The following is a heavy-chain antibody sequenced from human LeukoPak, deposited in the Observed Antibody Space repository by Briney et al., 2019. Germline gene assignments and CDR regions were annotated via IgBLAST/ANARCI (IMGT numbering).Heavy chain of an antibody. V-gene: IGHV3-48*01. CDR2: ISGSGSAM. CDR3: AKSGSGTTRGWFDP. CDR1: GFTFSSYS. Sequence: PGGSLRLSCAASGFTFSSYSMNWVRRAPGKGLEWVSYISGSGSAMYYADSVKGRFTISRDNSKNTLYLQMNSLRAEDTTVYYCAKSGSGTTRGWFDPWGQGTLVTVSS. J-gene: IGHJ5*02. D-gene: IGHD3-10*01.